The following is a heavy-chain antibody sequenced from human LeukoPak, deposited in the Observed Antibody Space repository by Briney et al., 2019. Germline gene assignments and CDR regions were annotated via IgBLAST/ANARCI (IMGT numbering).Heavy chain of an antibody. V-gene: IGHV3-11*01. CDR2: ISSSATTI. J-gene: IGHJ4*02. Sequence: GGSLRLSCAASGFPFSDFYMSWIRQAPGKGLEWVSYISSSATTIYYTDSVKGRFTISRDSAKSSLYLQMNNLRAEDTAVYYCARDRWGKYYFDYWGLGTLVTVSS. CDR3: ARDRWGKYYFDY. CDR1: GFPFSDFY. D-gene: IGHD7-27*01.